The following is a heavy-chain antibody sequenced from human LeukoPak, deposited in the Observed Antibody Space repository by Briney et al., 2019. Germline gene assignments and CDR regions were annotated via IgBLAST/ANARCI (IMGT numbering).Heavy chain of an antibody. D-gene: IGHD1-26*01. CDR3: ARDGCPTTKSGCVGNWFDP. V-gene: IGHV4-59*01. CDR2: MYYTGST. J-gene: IGHJ5*02. Sequence: SETLSLTCTVSGGSISSYYWSWIRQPPGKGLEWIGYMYYTGSTNSNPSLKSRLTISVDTSKNQFSLRLSSVTAADTAVYYCARDGCPTTKSGCVGNWFDPWGQGTLVTVSS. CDR1: GGSISSYY.